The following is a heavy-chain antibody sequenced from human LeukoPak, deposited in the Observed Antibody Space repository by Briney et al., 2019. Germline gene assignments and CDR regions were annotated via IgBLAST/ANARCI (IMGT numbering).Heavy chain of an antibody. CDR1: GFTFSSYC. CDR3: ARDLARVTGDTYGRGIDD. V-gene: IGHV3-21*04. J-gene: IGHJ4*01. D-gene: IGHD1-26*01. Sequence: GGSLRLSCAASGFTFSSYCMNWVRQAPGKGLEWVSSISSSSSNTYYADSVKGRFTISRDNAKNSLYLQMNSLRAEDTAVYYCARDLARVTGDTYGRGIDDWGQGSLVTVSA. CDR2: ISSSSSNT.